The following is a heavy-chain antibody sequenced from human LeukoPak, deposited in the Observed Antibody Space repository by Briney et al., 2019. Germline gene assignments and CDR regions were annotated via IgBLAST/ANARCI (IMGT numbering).Heavy chain of an antibody. J-gene: IGHJ6*04. CDR2: ISGSGGST. CDR3: ATCPLAAAGTFLVYYGMDV. Sequence: PSETLSLTCAVYGGSFSGYYWSWVRQAPGKGLEWVSAISGSGGSTYYADSVKGRFTISRDNSKNTLYLQMNSLSAEDTAVYYCATCPLAAAGTFLVYYGMDVWGKGTTVTVSS. CDR1: GGSFSGYY. D-gene: IGHD6-13*01. V-gene: IGHV3-23*01.